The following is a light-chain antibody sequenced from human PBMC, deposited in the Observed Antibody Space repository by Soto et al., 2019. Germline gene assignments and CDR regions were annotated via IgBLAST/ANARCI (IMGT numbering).Light chain of an antibody. J-gene: IGLJ1*01. CDR1: SSDVGGYNY. CDR3: SSYTSSSTYV. Sequence: QSVLTQPASVSGSPGQSITISCTGTSSDVGGYNYVSWYQQHPGKVPKLMIYDVSNRPSGVSNRFSGSKSGNTASLTISGLQADDEADYSCSSYTSSSTYVFGIVTKVTVL. CDR2: DVS. V-gene: IGLV2-14*03.